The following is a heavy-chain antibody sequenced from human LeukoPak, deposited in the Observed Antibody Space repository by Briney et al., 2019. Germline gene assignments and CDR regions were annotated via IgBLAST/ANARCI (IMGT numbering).Heavy chain of an antibody. J-gene: IGHJ4*02. Sequence: SVKVSCKASGGTFSSYAISWVRQAPGQGREWMGRIIPIFGTANYARKFQGRVTITTDESTSTAYMELSSLRSEDTAVYYCARESLDIVATSYFDYWGQGTLVTVSS. CDR1: GGTFSSYA. CDR2: IIPIFGTA. CDR3: ARESLDIVATSYFDY. D-gene: IGHD5-12*01. V-gene: IGHV1-69*05.